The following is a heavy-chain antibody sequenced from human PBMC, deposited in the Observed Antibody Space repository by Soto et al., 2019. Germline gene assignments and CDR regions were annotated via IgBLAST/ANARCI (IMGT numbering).Heavy chain of an antibody. Sequence: QMQLVESGGGVVQPGRSLRLSCAASGFIFSTYGMHWVRQAPGKGLEWLSVISYDGNNKYYADSVKGRFTISRDNSKNTLWLQMDSLRTEDTAVYYCAKDLLLTTITTVGDWGQGTLVTVSS. J-gene: IGHJ4*02. CDR3: AKDLLLTTITTVGD. V-gene: IGHV3-30*18. D-gene: IGHD4-17*01. CDR1: GFIFSTYG. CDR2: ISYDGNNK.